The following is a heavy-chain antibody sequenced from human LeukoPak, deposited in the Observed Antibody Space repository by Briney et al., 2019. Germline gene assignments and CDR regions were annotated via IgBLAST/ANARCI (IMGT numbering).Heavy chain of an antibody. Sequence: SETLSLTCGASGYSISRGYYWAWIRQPRGKGLEWIGTIYHIGSTYYNPSLESRVTISVDTSKNEFSLNLNSVTAADTAVYYCARAGWIITSGIDYWGQGALVTVSS. CDR2: IYHIGST. J-gene: IGHJ4*02. CDR3: ARAGWIITSGIDY. CDR1: GYSISRGYY. V-gene: IGHV4-38-2*01. D-gene: IGHD1-20*01.